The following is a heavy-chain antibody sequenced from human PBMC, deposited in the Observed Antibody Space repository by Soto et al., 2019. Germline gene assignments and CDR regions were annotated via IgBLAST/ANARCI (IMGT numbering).Heavy chain of an antibody. Sequence: QVQLVQSGAEVKKPGASVKVSCKASGYSFTTYGISWVRQAPGQGLEWMGWISAYNGNTNYAQKLQGRVTMTTDTSTRTVYMELGSLRSDDTAMYYCARDSGSYSGLYVSWVQGTLVTFSS. CDR3: ARDSGSYSGLYVS. V-gene: IGHV1-18*04. CDR2: ISAYNGNT. J-gene: IGHJ5*02. CDR1: GYSFTTYG. D-gene: IGHD6-19*01.